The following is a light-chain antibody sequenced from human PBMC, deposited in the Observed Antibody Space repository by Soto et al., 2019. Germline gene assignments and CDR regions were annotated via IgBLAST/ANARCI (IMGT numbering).Light chain of an antibody. V-gene: IGKV1-39*01. Sequence: DIPMTQSPSSLSASVGDRVTITCRASQSISSYLNWYQQKPGKAPKLLIHAAASLQSGVPSRFSGSGSGTDFSLTISSLQPEDFATYYCQQSYSSPWTFGQGTKVEMK. CDR2: AAA. J-gene: IGKJ1*01. CDR3: QQSYSSPWT. CDR1: QSISSY.